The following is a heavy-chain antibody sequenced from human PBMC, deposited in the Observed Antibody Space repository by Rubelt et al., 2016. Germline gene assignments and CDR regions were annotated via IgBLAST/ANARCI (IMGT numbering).Heavy chain of an antibody. CDR3: VRDRYASASGGMDV. J-gene: IGHJ6*02. V-gene: IGHV3-30*04. D-gene: IGHD3-10*01. CDR1: GFTFSSYA. CDR2: ISFDGSLK. Sequence: GFTFSSYAMHWVRQAPGKGLEWVAIISFDGSLKHYADYVKGRFTISRDNSKNTLYLEISRLRAEDTAVYYCVRDRYASASGGMDVWGQGTTVTVSS.